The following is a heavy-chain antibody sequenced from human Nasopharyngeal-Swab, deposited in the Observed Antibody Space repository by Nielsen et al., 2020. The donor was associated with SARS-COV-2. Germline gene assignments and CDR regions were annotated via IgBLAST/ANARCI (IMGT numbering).Heavy chain of an antibody. J-gene: IGHJ3*02. CDR3: ASTGGRGWLALGAFDI. CDR2: IHGGGTT. D-gene: IGHD6-19*01. V-gene: IGHV3-53*01. Sequence: GGSLRLSCAASGFSASSNYMNWVRLAPGKGLEWVSVIHGGGTTYYADSVKGRFAISRDNSKNTVDLQMNSLRVEDTALYYCASTGGRGWLALGAFDIWGQGTMVTVSS. CDR1: GFSASSNY.